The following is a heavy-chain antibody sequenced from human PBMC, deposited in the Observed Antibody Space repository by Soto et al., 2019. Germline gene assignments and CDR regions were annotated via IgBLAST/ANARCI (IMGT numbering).Heavy chain of an antibody. CDR2: ISYSGST. Sequence: QLQLQESGPGLVKPSETLSLTCTVSGGSISSSSYYLGWIRQPPGKGLEWIGTISYSGSTYYNPSLKSRVTISVDTSKNQVSLKLSAVTAADTAVYYCARRARVGSGYYPTFDYWGQGTLVTVSS. J-gene: IGHJ4*02. CDR1: GGSISSSSYY. D-gene: IGHD3-22*01. CDR3: ARRARVGSGYYPTFDY. V-gene: IGHV4-39*01.